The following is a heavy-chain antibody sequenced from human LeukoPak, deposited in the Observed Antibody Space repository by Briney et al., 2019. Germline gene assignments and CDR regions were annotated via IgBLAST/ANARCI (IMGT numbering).Heavy chain of an antibody. J-gene: IGHJ4*02. CDR3: AKDRYLFDY. Sequence: GGSLRLSCAASGFTFGTYWVNWVRQAPGKGLEWVAVISYDGSNKYYADSVKGRFTISRDNSKNTLYLQMNSLRAEDTAVYYCAKDRYLFDYWGQGTLVTVSS. CDR2: ISYDGSNK. V-gene: IGHV3-30*18. D-gene: IGHD2-15*01. CDR1: GFTFGTYW.